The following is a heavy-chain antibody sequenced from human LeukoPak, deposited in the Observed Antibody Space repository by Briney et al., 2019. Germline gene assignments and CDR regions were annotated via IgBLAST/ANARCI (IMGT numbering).Heavy chain of an antibody. V-gene: IGHV3-30*03. D-gene: IGHD5-24*01. J-gene: IGHJ4*02. CDR3: ARGQRRHIDMAPSFDY. CDR2: ISYDGGYK. CDR1: RFTFSSYS. Sequence: GGSLRLSCAASRFTFSSYSMNWVRQAPGKGLEWVAVISYDGGYKYYADSVKGRFTISRDNSKNTLSLQMNSLRAEDTAVYYCARGQRRHIDMAPSFDYWGQGTLVTVSS.